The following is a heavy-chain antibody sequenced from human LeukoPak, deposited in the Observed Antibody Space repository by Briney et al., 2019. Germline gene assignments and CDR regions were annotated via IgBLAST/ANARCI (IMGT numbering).Heavy chain of an antibody. V-gene: IGHV3-23*01. CDR2: ITDSGRRT. CDR1: GFTFSRYV. CDR3: ANSSWSKFDY. J-gene: IGHJ4*02. D-gene: IGHD6-13*01. Sequence: GGSLRLSCVASGFTFSRYVMSWVRQAPGKGLEWVSGITDSGRRTYYADSVKGRFTISRDNSKNTLYLQMNSLTAEDTAIYYCANSSWSKFDYWGQGTLVTVSS.